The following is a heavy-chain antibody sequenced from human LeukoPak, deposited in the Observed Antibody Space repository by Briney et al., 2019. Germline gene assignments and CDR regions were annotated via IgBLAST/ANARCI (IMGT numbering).Heavy chain of an antibody. D-gene: IGHD5-18*01. CDR2: VSHDGSTK. Sequence: GGSLRLSCAATGFSFSAHAMHWVRQAPGMGPEWVAVVSHDGSTKYYTDSVRGRFTISRDNSKNTFFLQLNGLRTGDTAVYYCARAIMGTENLDYWGQGTQVTVSS. V-gene: IGHV3-30*10. CDR1: GFSFSAHA. CDR3: ARAIMGTENLDY. J-gene: IGHJ4*02.